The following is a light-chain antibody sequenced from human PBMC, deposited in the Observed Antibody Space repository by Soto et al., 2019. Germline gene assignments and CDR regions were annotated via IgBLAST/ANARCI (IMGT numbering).Light chain of an antibody. V-gene: IGKV3-20*01. J-gene: IGKJ2*01. Sequence: EIVLTQSPGTLSLSPGEGATLSCRTSQSISSSYLSWFQQRPGQAPRVLIYGASNRASGIPDRFSGSGSGTDFTLTISSLEPEDFAVYYCRYYGRSPPYTFGQGTKLDIK. CDR3: RYYGRSPPYT. CDR2: GAS. CDR1: QSISSSY.